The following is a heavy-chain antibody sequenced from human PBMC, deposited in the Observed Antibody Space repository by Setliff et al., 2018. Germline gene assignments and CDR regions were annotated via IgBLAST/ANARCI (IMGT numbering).Heavy chain of an antibody. D-gene: IGHD3-10*01. V-gene: IGHV4-4*07. CDR2: IYIGGSA. CDR3: ARDRTRFTMVRGVIITRAFDY. J-gene: IGHJ4*02. CDR1: GGSISSYY. Sequence: SETLSLTCTVSGGSISSYYWSWIRQPAGKGLEWIGHIYIGGSANYNPFLKSRVTMSIDTSKNQFSLKLNSVTAADTAVYYCARDRTRFTMVRGVIITRAFDYWGQGTLVTVSS.